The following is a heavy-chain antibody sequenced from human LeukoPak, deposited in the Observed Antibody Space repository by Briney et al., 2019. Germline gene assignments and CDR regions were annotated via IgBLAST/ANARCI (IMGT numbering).Heavy chain of an antibody. Sequence: PGGSLRLSCAASGFTFSSYGMHWVRQAPDKGLEWVAVIWYDGSNKYYADSVKGRFTISRDNSKNTLYLQMNSLRAEDTAVYYCARGKGSSWNFDYWGQGTLVTVSS. CDR2: IWYDGSNK. CDR1: GFTFSSYG. D-gene: IGHD6-13*01. V-gene: IGHV3-33*01. CDR3: ARGKGSSWNFDY. J-gene: IGHJ4*02.